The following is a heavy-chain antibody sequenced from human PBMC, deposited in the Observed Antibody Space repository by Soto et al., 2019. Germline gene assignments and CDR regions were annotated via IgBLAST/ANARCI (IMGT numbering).Heavy chain of an antibody. J-gene: IGHJ6*02. V-gene: IGHV3-33*01. CDR1: GFTFSSYG. CDR3: ARLLGYCSSTSCSYYYGMDV. Sequence: QVQLVESGGGVVQPGRSLRLSCAASGFTFSSYGMHWVRQAPGKGLEWVAVICYDGSNKYYADSVKGRFTISRDNSKNTLYLQMNSLRAEDTAVYYCARLLGYCSSTSCSYYYGMDVWGQGTTVTVSS. CDR2: ICYDGSNK. D-gene: IGHD2-2*01.